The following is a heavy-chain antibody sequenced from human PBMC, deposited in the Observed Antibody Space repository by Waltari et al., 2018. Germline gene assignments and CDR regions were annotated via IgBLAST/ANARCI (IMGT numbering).Heavy chain of an antibody. D-gene: IGHD3-3*01. V-gene: IGHV4-59*08. CDR2: IYYSGST. J-gene: IGHJ5*02. Sequence: QVQLQESGPGLVKPSETLSLTCTVSGGSISSYYWSWIRQPPGKGLEWIGYIYYSGSTNYTPSLKSRVTISVDTSKNQFSLKLSSVTAADTAVYYCARSYYDFWSGYYNGGGWFDPWGQGTLVTVSS. CDR1: GGSISSYY. CDR3: ARSYYDFWSGYYNGGGWFDP.